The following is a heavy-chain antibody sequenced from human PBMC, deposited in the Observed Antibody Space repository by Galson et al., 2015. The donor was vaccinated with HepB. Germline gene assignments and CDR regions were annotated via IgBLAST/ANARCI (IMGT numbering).Heavy chain of an antibody. D-gene: IGHD2-2*01. Sequence: SVKVSCKASGYTFTSYDINWVRQATGQGLEWMGWMNPNSGNTGYAQKFQGRVTMTRNTSISTAYMELSSLRSEDTAVYYCARPCSKRGRWDIVVVPAAPEPSNYYGMDVWGQGTTVTVSS. CDR3: ARPCSKRGRWDIVVVPAAPEPSNYYGMDV. V-gene: IGHV1-8*01. CDR2: MNPNSGNT. CDR1: GYTFTSYD. J-gene: IGHJ6*02.